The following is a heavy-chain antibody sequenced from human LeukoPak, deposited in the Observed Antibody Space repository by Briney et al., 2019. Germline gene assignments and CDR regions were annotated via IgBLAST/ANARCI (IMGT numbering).Heavy chain of an antibody. CDR2: IYHTGST. D-gene: IGHD1-14*01. J-gene: IGHJ4*02. CDR3: ARVWGPKGTGTYYFDY. CDR1: GGSISSSSYY. V-gene: IGHV4-39*02. Sequence: SETLSLTCTVSGGSISSSSYYWAWVRQAPGKGLEWIGNIYHTGSTYYNPSLKSRVTIFVDTSKNHYSLKLTSVTAADTAVYYCARVWGPKGTGTYYFDYWGQGALVTVSS.